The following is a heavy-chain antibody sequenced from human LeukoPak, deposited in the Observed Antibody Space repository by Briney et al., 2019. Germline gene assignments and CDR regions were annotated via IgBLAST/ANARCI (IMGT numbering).Heavy chain of an antibody. D-gene: IGHD2-8*01. CDR3: ARGTTNDMSD. V-gene: IGHV4-59*01. Sequence: SETLSLTCAVSGGSISGSYWSWIRQPPGKGLEWIGYVYYRGSTNYNPSLKGRVTISIGTSKSHFSLKLTSVTAADTAVYYCARGTTNDMSDWGQGTLVTVSS. CDR1: GGSISGSY. J-gene: IGHJ4*02. CDR2: VYYRGST.